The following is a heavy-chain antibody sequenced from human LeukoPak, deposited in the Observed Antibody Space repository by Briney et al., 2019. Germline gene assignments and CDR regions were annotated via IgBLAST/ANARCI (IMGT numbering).Heavy chain of an antibody. D-gene: IGHD4-17*01. J-gene: IGHJ3*02. CDR2: IYHSGST. CDR1: GYSISSGYY. V-gene: IGHV4-38-2*02. Sequence: SETLSLTCTVSGYSISSGYYWGWIRQPPGKGLEWIGSIYHSGSTYYNPSLKSRVTISVDTSKNQFSLKLSSVTAADTAVYYCASIEDDYGDYQMTFDIWGQGTMVTVSS. CDR3: ASIEDDYGDYQMTFDI.